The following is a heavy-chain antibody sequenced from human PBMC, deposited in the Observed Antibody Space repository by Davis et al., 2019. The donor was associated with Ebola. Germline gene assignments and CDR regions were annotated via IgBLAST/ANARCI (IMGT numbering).Heavy chain of an antibody. J-gene: IGHJ2*01. V-gene: IGHV5-51*01. CDR1: GYSFTSYW. CDR3: ARRYSKPYWYFDL. Sequence: GESLKISCKGSGYSFTSYWIGWVRQMPGKGLEWMGIIYPGDSNTRYSPSFQGQVTISADKSISTAYLQWSSLKASDTAMYYCARRYSKPYWYFDLWGRGTLVTVSS. CDR2: IYPGDSNT. D-gene: IGHD3-16*02.